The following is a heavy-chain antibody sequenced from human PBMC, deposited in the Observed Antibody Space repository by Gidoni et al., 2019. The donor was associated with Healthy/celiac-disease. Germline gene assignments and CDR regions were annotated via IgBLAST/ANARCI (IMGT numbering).Heavy chain of an antibody. V-gene: IGHV2-5*02. Sequence: QITLKESGPTLVKPTQTLPLTCTFSGFSLSTSGVGVGWIRQPPGKALEWLALIYWDDDKCYSPSLKSRLTITKDTSKNQVVLTMTNMDPVDTATYCCAQSRDWSAFDYWGQGTLVTVSS. D-gene: IGHD3-9*01. CDR3: AQSRDWSAFDY. CDR1: GFSLSTSGVG. J-gene: IGHJ4*02. CDR2: IYWDDDK.